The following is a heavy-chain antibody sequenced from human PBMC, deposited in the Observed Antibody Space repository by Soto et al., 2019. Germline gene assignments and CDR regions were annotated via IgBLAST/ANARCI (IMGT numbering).Heavy chain of an antibody. D-gene: IGHD3-3*01. CDR2: MNPNSGNT. CDR1: GYTFTSYD. J-gene: IGHJ6*02. CDR3: AREVLRFLEWLSTYGMDV. V-gene: IGHV1-8*01. Sequence: ASVKVSCKASGYTFTSYDINWVRQATGQGLEWMGWMNPNSGNTGYAQKFQGRVTMTRNTSISTAYMELSSLRSEDTAVYYCAREVLRFLEWLSTYGMDVWGPAPTVTVS.